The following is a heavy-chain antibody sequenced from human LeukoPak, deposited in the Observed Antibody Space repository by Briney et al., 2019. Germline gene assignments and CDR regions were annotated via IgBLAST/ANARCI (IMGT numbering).Heavy chain of an antibody. CDR2: INHSGST. J-gene: IGHJ4*02. CDR1: GGSFSGYY. CDR3: ARGLIMARSSWYGY. Sequence: SETLSLTCAVYGGSFSGYYWSWIRQPPGKGLEWIGEINHSGSTNYNPSLMSRVTISVDTSKNQFSLKLSSVTAADTAVYYCARGLIMARSSWYGYWGQGTLVTVSS. D-gene: IGHD6-13*01. V-gene: IGHV4-34*01.